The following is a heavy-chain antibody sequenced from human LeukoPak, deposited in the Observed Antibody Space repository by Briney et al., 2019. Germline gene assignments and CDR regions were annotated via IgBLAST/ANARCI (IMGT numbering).Heavy chain of an antibody. Sequence: SGTLSLTCAVSGGSISSSNWWSWVRQPPGKGLEWIGEIYHSGSTNYNPSLKSRVTISVDKSKNQFSLKLSSVTAADTAVYYCARGSGYCSSTSCSPFDYWGQGTLVTVSS. V-gene: IGHV4-4*02. CDR3: ARGSGYCSSTSCSPFDY. CDR2: IYHSGST. J-gene: IGHJ4*02. CDR1: GGSISSSNW. D-gene: IGHD2-2*01.